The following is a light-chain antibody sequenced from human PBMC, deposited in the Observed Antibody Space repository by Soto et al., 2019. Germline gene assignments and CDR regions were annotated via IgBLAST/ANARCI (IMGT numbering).Light chain of an antibody. CDR3: GRWDSSLSAGV. Sequence: QSVLTQPPSVSAALGQTVTISCSGSSSNIGNNYVSWYQQLPGTAPKLLIYDNNKRPSGIPDRFSGSKSGTSATLGITGLQTGDEADYYCGRWDSSLSAGVFGGGTKLTVL. CDR2: DNN. V-gene: IGLV1-51*01. J-gene: IGLJ3*02. CDR1: SSNIGNNY.